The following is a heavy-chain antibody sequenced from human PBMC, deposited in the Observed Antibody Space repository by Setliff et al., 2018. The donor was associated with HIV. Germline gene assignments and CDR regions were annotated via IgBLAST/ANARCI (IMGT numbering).Heavy chain of an antibody. CDR2: IDPSDSYT. CDR3: ATTRGYCSGGSCYSPPYMDV. V-gene: IGHV5-10-1*01. J-gene: IGHJ6*03. CDR1: GYRFTTYW. D-gene: IGHD2-15*01. Sequence: GESLKISCKGSGYRFTTYWISWVRQMPGKGLEWMGRIDPSDSYTNYSPSFQGHVTISADKSISTAYLQWSSLKASDTAMYYCATTRGYCSGGSCYSPPYMDVWGKGTTVTVSS.